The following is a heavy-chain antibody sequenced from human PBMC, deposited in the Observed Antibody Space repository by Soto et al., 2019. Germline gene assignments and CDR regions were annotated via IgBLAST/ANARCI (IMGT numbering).Heavy chain of an antibody. CDR1: GGTFSTSS. V-gene: IGHV1-69*13. CDR2: IIPIFTRT. J-gene: IGHJ4*02. Sequence: SVKVSCKASGGTFSTSSFVWVRQGPGQGLEWMGGIIPIFTRTNFAQKFQGRVTFSADESTRTTYMELRSLTSEDTAIYYCARDVVRSTAGDSWGQGTLVTVSS. CDR3: ARDVVRSTAGDS. D-gene: IGHD2-15*01.